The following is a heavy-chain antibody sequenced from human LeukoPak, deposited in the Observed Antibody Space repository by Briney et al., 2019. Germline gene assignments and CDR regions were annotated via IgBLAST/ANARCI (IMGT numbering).Heavy chain of an antibody. D-gene: IGHD2-2*01. CDR1: GFTFSSYS. J-gene: IGHJ6*03. V-gene: IGHV3-21*01. CDR3: ARDQVPAAMGYYHMDV. Sequence: PGGSLRLSCAASGFTFSSYSVNWVRQAPGKGLEWVSSIRSSSSYIYYADSVKGRFTISRDNAKNSLYLQMNSLRAEDTAVYYCARDQVPAAMGYYHMDVWGKGTTVTVSS. CDR2: IRSSSSYI.